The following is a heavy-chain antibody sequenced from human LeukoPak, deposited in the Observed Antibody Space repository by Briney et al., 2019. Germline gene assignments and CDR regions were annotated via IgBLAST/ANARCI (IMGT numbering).Heavy chain of an antibody. CDR3: ARVGVRYSSSATFDY. D-gene: IGHD6-6*01. V-gene: IGHV3-21*01. CDR2: ISSSSSYI. CDR1: GFTFSSYS. J-gene: IGHJ4*02. Sequence: GGSLRLSCAASGFTFSSYSMNWVRQAPGKGLEWVSSISSSSSYIYYADSVKGRFTISRDNAKNSLYLQMNSLRAEDTAVYYCARVGVRYSSSATFDYWGQGTLVTISS.